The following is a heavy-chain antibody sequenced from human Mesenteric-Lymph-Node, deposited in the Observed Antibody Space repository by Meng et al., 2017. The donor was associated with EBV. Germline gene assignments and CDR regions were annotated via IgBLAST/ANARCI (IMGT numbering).Heavy chain of an antibody. J-gene: IGHJ4*02. CDR2: VYYSGNT. V-gene: IGHV4-39*07. Sequence: QRRLTDSLRGLVQSSDPLPLTCCVSGGSISGSRHYWGWIRQPPGKGLEWIGSVYYSGNTYYNPSLKSRVTISVDKSKNQFSLKLSSVTAADTAVYYCARVNDSSGYLDYWGQGTLVTVSS. D-gene: IGHD3-22*01. CDR3: ARVNDSSGYLDY. CDR1: GGSISGSRHY.